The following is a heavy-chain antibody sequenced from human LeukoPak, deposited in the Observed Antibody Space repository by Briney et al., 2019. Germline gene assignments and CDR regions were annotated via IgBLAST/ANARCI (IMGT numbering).Heavy chain of an antibody. J-gene: IGHJ4*02. CDR3: AVDILTGYYHTGFDY. CDR1: GGTFSSYA. V-gene: IGHV1-69*04. D-gene: IGHD3-9*01. Sequence: ASVKVSCKASGGTFSSYAISWVRQAPGQGLEGMGRIIPILGIANYAQKFQGRVTITADKSTSTAYMELSSLRSEDTAVYYCAVDILTGYYHTGFDYWGQGTLVTVSS. CDR2: IIPILGIA.